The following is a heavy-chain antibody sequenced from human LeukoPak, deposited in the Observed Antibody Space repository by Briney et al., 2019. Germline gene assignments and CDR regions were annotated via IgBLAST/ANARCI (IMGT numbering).Heavy chain of an antibody. Sequence: SETLSLTCTVSGGSISSYYWSWIRQPPGKGLEWIGEINHSGSTNYNPSLKSRVTISVDTSKNQFSLKLSSVTAADTAVYYCARNNYYGSGSAAPYWGQGTLVTVSS. J-gene: IGHJ4*02. CDR1: GGSISSYY. CDR2: INHSGST. D-gene: IGHD3-10*01. V-gene: IGHV4-34*01. CDR3: ARNNYYGSGSAAPY.